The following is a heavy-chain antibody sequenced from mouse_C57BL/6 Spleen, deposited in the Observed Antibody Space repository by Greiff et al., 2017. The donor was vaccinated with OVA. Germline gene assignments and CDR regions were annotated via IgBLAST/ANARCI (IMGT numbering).Heavy chain of an antibody. V-gene: IGHV1-50*01. D-gene: IGHD1-1*01. Sequence: QVQLQQPGAELVKPGASVKLSCKASGYTFTSYWMQWVKQRPGQGLEWIGEIDPSDSYTNYNQKFKGKATLTVDTSSSTAYLQLSSLTSEDSAVDYCARKVVATRDYWGQGTTLTVSS. CDR3: ARKVVATRDY. CDR1: GYTFTSYW. CDR2: IDPSDSYT. J-gene: IGHJ2*01.